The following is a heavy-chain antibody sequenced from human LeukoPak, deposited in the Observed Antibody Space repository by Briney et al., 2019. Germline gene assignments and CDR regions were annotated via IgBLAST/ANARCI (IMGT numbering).Heavy chain of an antibody. D-gene: IGHD1-26*01. CDR2: INTNRGGT. CDR1: GYTFTGYY. V-gene: IGHV1-2*02. CDR3: ARDGGASGLDP. J-gene: IGHJ5*02. Sequence: PVKVSCKAAGYTFTGYYLHWVRQAPGQGLEWKGWINTNRGGTNYAQKFQGRVTTTRDTSISTAYMELSRLRSDATAVYYCARDGGASGLDPWGQGNLVSVSS.